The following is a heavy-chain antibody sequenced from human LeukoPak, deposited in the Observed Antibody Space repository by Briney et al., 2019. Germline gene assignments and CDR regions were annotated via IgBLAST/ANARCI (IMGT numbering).Heavy chain of an antibody. J-gene: IGHJ6*03. V-gene: IGHV4-4*09. CDR1: GGSICNYY. CDR2: IFTSGSD. CDR3: ARRSHYFYYMDV. Sequence: SETLSLTCTVSGGSICNYYWTWVRQPPGKTLEWIGYIFTSGSDYYTPSLKSRVTISLDTSKNQFSLSLSSVTAADTAVYYCARRSHYFYYMDVWGKGTTVTVSS.